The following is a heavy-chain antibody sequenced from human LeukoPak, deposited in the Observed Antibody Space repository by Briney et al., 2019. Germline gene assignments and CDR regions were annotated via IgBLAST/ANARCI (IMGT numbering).Heavy chain of an antibody. CDR1: GFPLSSYS. CDR3: VRVKGSYFDY. CDR2: ISSSGSAI. J-gene: IGHJ4*02. Sequence: GGSLRLSCAASGFPLSSYSINWVRQAPGKGLEWVSYISSSGSAIYYVDSVEGRFTVSRDNAKNSLFLQMNSPRAEDTAVYYCVRVKGSYFDYWGQGALVTVSS. D-gene: IGHD2-15*01. V-gene: IGHV3-48*01.